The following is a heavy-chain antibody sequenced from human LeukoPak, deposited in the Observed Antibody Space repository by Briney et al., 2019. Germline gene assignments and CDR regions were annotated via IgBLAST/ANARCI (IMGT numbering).Heavy chain of an antibody. V-gene: IGHV4-39*07. CDR1: GGSISSSSDY. J-gene: IGHJ3*02. Sequence: SETLSLTCTVSGGSISSSSDYWGWIRQPPGKGLEWIGSIYYTGSTYYNPSLKSRVTISVDTSKNQFSLKLSSVTAADTAVYYCARRKVAFDIWGQGTMVTVSS. CDR3: ARRKVAFDI. CDR2: IYYTGST.